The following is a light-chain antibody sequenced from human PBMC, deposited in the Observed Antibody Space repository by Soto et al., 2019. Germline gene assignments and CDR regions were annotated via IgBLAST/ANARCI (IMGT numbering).Light chain of an antibody. CDR3: QVWDSTSGHPVV. CDR2: DDS. Sequence: SYEPTQPPSVSVAPGQTARITCGGDNIGSESVHWYQQKPGQAPVLVVYDDSDRPSGIPERFSGSNSGITATLTISRVEAGDEADYHCQVWDSTSGHPVVFGGGTKVTVL. CDR1: NIGSES. V-gene: IGLV3-21*02. J-gene: IGLJ2*01.